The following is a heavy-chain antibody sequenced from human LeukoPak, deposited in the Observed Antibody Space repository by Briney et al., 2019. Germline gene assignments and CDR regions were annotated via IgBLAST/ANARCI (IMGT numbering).Heavy chain of an antibody. CDR1: GFTFSNYW. D-gene: IGHD5-18*01. CDR2: IRQDGSDK. V-gene: IGHV3-7*01. J-gene: IGHJ5*02. CDR3: AARGYSYWFDP. Sequence: GGSLRLSCAASGFTFSNYWMSWVRQAPGKGLEWVANIRQDGSDKYYVDSVKGRFTISRDNAKNSLYLQMNSLRAEDTAVYYCAARGYSYWFDPWGQGTLVTVSS.